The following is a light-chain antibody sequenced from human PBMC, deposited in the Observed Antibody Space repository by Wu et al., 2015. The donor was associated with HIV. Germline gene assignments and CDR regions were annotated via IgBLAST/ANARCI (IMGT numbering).Light chain of an antibody. V-gene: IGKV3D-20*01. Sequence: EIVLTQSPATLSLSPGERATLSCGASQSLSSAYLAWYQQRPGLAPRLLIYDVSSRAADIPDRFSGSGSGTEFTLTISSMQSEDFAVYYCQQYNNWPPRRTFGQGTKVEIK. CDR3: QQYNNWPPRRT. CDR2: DVS. CDR1: QSLSSAY. J-gene: IGKJ1*01.